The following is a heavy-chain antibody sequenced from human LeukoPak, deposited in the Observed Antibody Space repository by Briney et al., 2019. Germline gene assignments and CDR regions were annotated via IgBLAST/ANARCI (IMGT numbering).Heavy chain of an antibody. CDR2: VSYDGSDK. V-gene: IGHV3-30*04. CDR1: GFTFSSYA. Sequence: GRSLRLSCAASGFTFSSYAMHWVSQAPGKGLEWVAAVSYDGSDKYYADSVKGRFTISRDNSRNTLYLQMNSLRAEDTAVYYCARDSPTSWGSGWYYFEYWGQGTLVTVSS. J-gene: IGHJ4*02. CDR3: ARDSPTSWGSGWYYFEY. D-gene: IGHD6-13*01.